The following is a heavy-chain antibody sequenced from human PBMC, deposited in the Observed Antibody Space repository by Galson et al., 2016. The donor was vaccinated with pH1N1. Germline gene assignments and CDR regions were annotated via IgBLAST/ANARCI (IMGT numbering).Heavy chain of an antibody. CDR2: ISRSGSTI. J-gene: IGHJ4*02. CDR3: ARTAEQQWLVILPFGY. V-gene: IGHV3-48*03. D-gene: IGHD6-19*01. Sequence: SLRLSCAASGFAFSSYEMNWVRQAPGKGLEWVSHISRSGSTIHYADSVKGRFTVSRDNAKNSLYLQMNSLRAEDTAVYYCARTAEQQWLVILPFGYWGQGILVTVSS. CDR1: GFAFSSYE.